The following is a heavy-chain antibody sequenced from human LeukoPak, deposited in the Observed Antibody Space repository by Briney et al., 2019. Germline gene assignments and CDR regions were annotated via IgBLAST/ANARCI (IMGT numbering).Heavy chain of an antibody. CDR2: IFPGDSGT. Sequence: GESLKISCKGSGFSFTSYWIAWVRQMPGKGLEWMGIIFPGDSGTRYSPSFQGQVTISADTSISAAYLQWSSPKASDTAIYYCARLGDYATYYYYGMDVWGQGTTATVSS. J-gene: IGHJ6*02. V-gene: IGHV5-51*01. D-gene: IGHD3-16*01. CDR3: ARLGDYATYYYYGMDV. CDR1: GFSFTSYW.